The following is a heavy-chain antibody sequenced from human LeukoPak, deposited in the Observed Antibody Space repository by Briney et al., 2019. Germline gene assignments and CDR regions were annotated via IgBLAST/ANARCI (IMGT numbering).Heavy chain of an antibody. J-gene: IGHJ4*02. D-gene: IGHD6-13*01. Sequence: GGSLRLSCAASGFTFSSYWMSWVRQAPGKGLEGVANIKQDGSEKYYVDSVKGRFTISRDNAKNSLSLQMNSLRAEDTAVYYCARDPTGYSSSWYTDYWGQGTLVTDSS. CDR3: ARDPTGYSSSWYTDY. CDR2: IKQDGSEK. CDR1: GFTFSSYW. V-gene: IGHV3-7*01.